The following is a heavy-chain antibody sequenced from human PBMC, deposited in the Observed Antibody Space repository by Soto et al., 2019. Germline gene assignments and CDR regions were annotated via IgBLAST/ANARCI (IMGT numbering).Heavy chain of an antibody. J-gene: IGHJ4*02. CDR2: ISDSGSST. CDR3: AKDGDTSAWFGGYFDC. V-gene: IGHV3-23*01. CDR1: GFTFSDYA. Sequence: DVQLLESGGGLVQPGGSLRLSCAASGFTFSDYAMSWVRQAPGRGLGWVSTISDSGSSTDFADSVRGRFTISRDLSKNTLYLQMSSLRAEDTAVYYCAKDGDTSAWFGGYFDCWGQGTLVTVSS. D-gene: IGHD6-19*01.